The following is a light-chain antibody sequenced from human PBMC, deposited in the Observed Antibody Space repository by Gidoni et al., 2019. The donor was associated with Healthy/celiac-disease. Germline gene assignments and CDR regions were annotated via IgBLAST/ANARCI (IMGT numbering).Light chain of an antibody. Sequence: EIVLTQFPGTLSVSPGERATLFCRATQTVSANFLAWYQQKPGQPPTLLIYDASRRATGVPDRFSGSGSGTDFSLTINRLQTEDSALYYCQQYGAPPLTFXGXTRVEI. CDR3: QQYGAPPLT. CDR1: QTVSANF. CDR2: DAS. J-gene: IGKJ4*01. V-gene: IGKV3-20*01.